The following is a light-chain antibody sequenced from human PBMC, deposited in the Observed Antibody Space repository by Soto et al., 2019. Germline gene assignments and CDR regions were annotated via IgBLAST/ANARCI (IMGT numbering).Light chain of an antibody. CDR3: QHSYIRPTR. J-gene: IGKJ1*01. Sequence: GERVNPTFRASQSVNSWLAWYQQKPGKAPKLLIFAASSLQSGVPSRFSGSRSGPDFTLTISRLQPEDFATYYCQHSYIRPTRLGQGT. CDR1: QSVNSW. V-gene: IGKV1-39*01. CDR2: AAS.